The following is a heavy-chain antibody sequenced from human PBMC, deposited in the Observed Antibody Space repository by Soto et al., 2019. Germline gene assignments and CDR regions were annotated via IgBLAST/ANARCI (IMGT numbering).Heavy chain of an antibody. V-gene: IGHV4-38-2*01. CDR1: GYSISSGNY. D-gene: IGHD2-2*01. CDR2: LYHIGST. J-gene: IGHJ6*02. Sequence: PSETLSLTCAVSGYSISSGNYWAWIRQPPGRGLEWIGSLYHIGSTHYNTSLKSRVTISVDTSKNHFSLELSSVTAADTAIYYCGSSTSCYDESCVDVWGQGTMVTVSS. CDR3: GSSTSCYDESCVDV.